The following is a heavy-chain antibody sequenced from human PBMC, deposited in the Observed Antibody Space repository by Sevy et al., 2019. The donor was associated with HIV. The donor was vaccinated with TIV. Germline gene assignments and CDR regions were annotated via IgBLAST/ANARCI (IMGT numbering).Heavy chain of an antibody. CDR1: GGSFSGYY. CDR2: INHSGST. D-gene: IGHD2-2*01. J-gene: IGHJ3*02. V-gene: IGHV4-34*01. Sequence: SESLSLTCAVYGGSFSGYYWSWIRQPPGKGLEWVGEINHSGSTNYNPSLKSRVTISVDTSNNQFSLKLSSVTAADTAVVICARHCSSSSCSHAFDIWGQGTMVTVSS. CDR3: ARHCSSSSCSHAFDI.